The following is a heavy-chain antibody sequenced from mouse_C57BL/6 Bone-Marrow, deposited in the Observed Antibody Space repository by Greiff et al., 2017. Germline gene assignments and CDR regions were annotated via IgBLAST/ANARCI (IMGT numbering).Heavy chain of an antibody. D-gene: IGHD1-1*01. CDR1: GFNIKDDY. CDR2: IDPENGDT. J-gene: IGHJ4*01. Sequence: EVQLQQSGAELVRPGASVKLSCTASGFNIKDDYMHWVKQRPEQGLEWIGWIDPENGDTEYASKFQGKATITAVTSSNTAYLQLSSLTSEDTAVYYCTTAGYGSSLAMDYWGQGTSVTVSS. CDR3: TTAGYGSSLAMDY. V-gene: IGHV14-4*01.